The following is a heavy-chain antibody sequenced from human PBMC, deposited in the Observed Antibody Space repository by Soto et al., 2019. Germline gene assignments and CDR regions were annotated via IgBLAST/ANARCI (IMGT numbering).Heavy chain of an antibody. CDR3: ARMYNSGFYRPEGDYFFYGMDV. J-gene: IGHJ6*02. V-gene: IGHV4-4*07. Sequence: SETLSLTCTVSGDSISDYYWSWIRQPAGKGLEWIGRFYYSGNTKSNPSLKSRVTMSADTSKNQFPLSLRSVTAADSAIYYCARMYNSGFYRPEGDYFFYGMDVWGQGTTVTSP. D-gene: IGHD6-19*01. CDR2: FYYSGNT. CDR1: GDSISDYY.